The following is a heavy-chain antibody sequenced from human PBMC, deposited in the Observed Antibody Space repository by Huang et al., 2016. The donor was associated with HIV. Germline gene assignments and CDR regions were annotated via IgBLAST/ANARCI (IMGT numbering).Heavy chain of an antibody. CDR2: ISRSTGTI. CDR3: ARGIRYFGVVAYFDY. CDR1: GFTFRNYS. J-gene: IGHJ4*02. D-gene: IGHD3-3*01. Sequence: EVQLVESGGGLVQPGGSLRLSCAASGFTFRNYSMNWVRQAPGKGLEWFSYISRSTGTIYYADCVKGRFTISRDNAKNSLYLQMNSLRDEDTAVYYCARGIRYFGVVAYFDYWGQGTLVTVSS. V-gene: IGHV3-48*02.